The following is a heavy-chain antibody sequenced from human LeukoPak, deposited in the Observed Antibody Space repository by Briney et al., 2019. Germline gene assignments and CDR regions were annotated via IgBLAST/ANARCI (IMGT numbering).Heavy chain of an antibody. Sequence: GGSLRLSCAASGLTFSSYNMNWVRQAPGKGLEWVSSIDRSSSFIYYADSVKGRFTISRDNAKNSLYLQMHSLRAEDTAVYYCARGLGAPGPWFDPWGQGTLVTVSS. CDR3: ARGLGAPGPWFDP. CDR1: GLTFSSYN. D-gene: IGHD3-16*01. CDR2: IDRSSSFI. J-gene: IGHJ5*02. V-gene: IGHV3-21*01.